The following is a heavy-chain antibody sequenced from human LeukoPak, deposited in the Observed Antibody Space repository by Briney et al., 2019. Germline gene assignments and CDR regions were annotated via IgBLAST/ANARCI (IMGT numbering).Heavy chain of an antibody. J-gene: IGHJ4*02. CDR1: GYTFTGYY. CDR2: INPNSGDT. D-gene: IGHD3-10*01. CDR3: ARQGSGSYKLDY. Sequence: SVKVSCKASGYTFTGYYMHWVRQAPGQGLEWMGWINPNSGDTYFAQHFKGRVTMTTDTSISTTYMEMNSLRSDDTAVFYCARQGSGSYKLDYWGQGALVTVSS. V-gene: IGHV1-2*02.